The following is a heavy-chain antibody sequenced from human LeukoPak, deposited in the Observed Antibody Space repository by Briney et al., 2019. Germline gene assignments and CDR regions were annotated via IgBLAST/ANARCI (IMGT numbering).Heavy chain of an antibody. Sequence: SETLSLTCTVSGGSISGYYWGWIRQPPGKGLGWIGYIDDSGSTNYNPSRKSRVTISVDTTKNQYSLKLSSVTAADTAVYYCARHAVDLHIDYWGQGTLVTVSS. V-gene: IGHV4-59*08. CDR1: GGSISGYY. CDR3: ARHAVDLHIDY. D-gene: IGHD6-19*01. CDR2: IDDSGST. J-gene: IGHJ4*02.